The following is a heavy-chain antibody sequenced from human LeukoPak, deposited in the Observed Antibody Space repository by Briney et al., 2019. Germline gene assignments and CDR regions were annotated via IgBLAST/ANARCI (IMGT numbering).Heavy chain of an antibody. D-gene: IGHD4-17*01. CDR2: IDPSDSYT. CDR1: GYSFTSYW. V-gene: IGHV5-10-1*01. Sequence: PGESLKISCKGSGYSFTSYWISWVRQVPGKGLELMGRIDPSDSYTNYSPSFQGHVTISADKSISTAYLQWSSLKASDTAMYYCARRGDYGDSTVVDYWGQGTLVTVSS. J-gene: IGHJ4*02. CDR3: ARRGDYGDSTVVDY.